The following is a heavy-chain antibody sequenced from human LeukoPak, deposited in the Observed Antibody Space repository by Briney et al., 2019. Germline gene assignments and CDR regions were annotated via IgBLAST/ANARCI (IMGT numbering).Heavy chain of an antibody. CDR1: GYSISSGYY. D-gene: IGHD6-6*01. J-gene: IGHJ6*03. CDR3: ARVDRSSGGYYYYMDV. V-gene: IGHV4-38-2*02. CDR2: IYHSGST. Sequence: SETLSLTCTVSGYSISSGYYWGWIRQPPGKGPEWIGSIYHSGSTYYNPSLKSRVTISVDTSKNQFSLKLSSVTAADTAVYYCARVDRSSGGYYYYMDVWGKGTTVTVSS.